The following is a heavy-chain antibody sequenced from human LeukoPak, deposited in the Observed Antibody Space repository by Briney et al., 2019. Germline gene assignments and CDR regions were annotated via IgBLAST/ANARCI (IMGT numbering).Heavy chain of an antibody. J-gene: IGHJ1*01. V-gene: IGHV4-39*07. Sequence: SETLSLTCTVSGGSFRRGDYYWSWIRQPPGKGLEWIGSIYYSGSTYYNPSLKSRVTISVDTSKNQFSLKLGSVTAADTAVYYCARRGDGLGDFQHWGQGTLVTVSS. CDR2: IYYSGST. CDR1: GGSFRRGDYY. CDR3: ARRGDGLGDFQH. D-gene: IGHD2-21*01.